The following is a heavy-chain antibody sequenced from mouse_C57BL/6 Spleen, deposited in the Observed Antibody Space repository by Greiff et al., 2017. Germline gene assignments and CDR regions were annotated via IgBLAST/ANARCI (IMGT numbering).Heavy chain of an antibody. Sequence: QVQLKQSGAELVKPGASVKISCKASGYAFSSYWMNWVKQRPGKGLEWIGQIYPGDGDTNYNGKFKGKATLTADKSSSTAYMKLSSLTSEDSAVYFCARCPYYYGSSGYYFDYWGQGTTLTVSS. CDR3: ARCPYYYGSSGYYFDY. D-gene: IGHD1-1*01. CDR1: GYAFSSYW. V-gene: IGHV1-80*01. CDR2: IYPGDGDT. J-gene: IGHJ2*01.